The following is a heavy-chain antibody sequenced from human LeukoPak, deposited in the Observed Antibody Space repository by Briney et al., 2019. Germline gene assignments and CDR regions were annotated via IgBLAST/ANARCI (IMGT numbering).Heavy chain of an antibody. CDR1: GFTFSSY. V-gene: IGHV3-53*01. CDR3: ARVDVTGYCDY. CDR2: IYSGDNA. Sequence: PGGSLRLSCAASGFTFSSYMTWVRQAPGKGLEWVSIIYSGDNAYYADSVRGRFTISRDSSKNTLYLQMKSLRVEDTAVYYCARVDVTGYCDYWGQGTLVTVSS. D-gene: IGHD5-24*01. J-gene: IGHJ4*02.